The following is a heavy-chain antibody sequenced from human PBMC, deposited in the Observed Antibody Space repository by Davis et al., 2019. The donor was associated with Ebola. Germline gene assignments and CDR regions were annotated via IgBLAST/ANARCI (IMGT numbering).Heavy chain of an antibody. CDR2: WRSIGTA. CDR3: AFGVRGSVDPFDD. D-gene: IGHD3-10*01. V-gene: IGHV4-39*01. Sequence: MPSETLSLTCSVSSGSISSSSYYWGWIRQPPGKGLEWIGTWRSIGTASYSPSLQSRVTMSVDTSKTRISLRLSSVTAADTAVYYCAFGVRGSVDPFDDWGQGTLVTVSS. CDR1: SGSISSSSYY. J-gene: IGHJ4*02.